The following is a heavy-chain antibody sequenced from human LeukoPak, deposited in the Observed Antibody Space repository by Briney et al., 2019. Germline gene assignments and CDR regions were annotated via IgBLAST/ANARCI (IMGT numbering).Heavy chain of an antibody. J-gene: IGHJ4*02. CDR1: GYTFTTYG. Sequence: ASVKVSCKASGYTFTTYGVTWVRQAPRQGLEWMGWISAYNGDTNYAQKFQDRMTMTTDTSTNTAYMELRSLRSDDTAVYYCARDHSSSCKLLDYWGQGTLVTVSS. D-gene: IGHD2-2*01. CDR3: ARDHSSSCKLLDY. CDR2: ISAYNGDT. V-gene: IGHV1-18*01.